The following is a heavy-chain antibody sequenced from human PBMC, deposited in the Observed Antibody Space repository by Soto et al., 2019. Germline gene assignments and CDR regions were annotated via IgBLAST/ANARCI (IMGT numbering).Heavy chain of an antibody. CDR2: IKVDSGYT. Sequence: QLQMVQSAAEVKKPGASVRVSCKAYGYPFIKYGISWIRQAPEQGLEWMGWIKVDSGYTNYAQKFQGRVTMTADTPSDTAVMELRSLRLDDTALYFCATSYDTGFDPWGQGTLVSVSS. V-gene: IGHV1-18*04. J-gene: IGHJ5*02. CDR1: GYPFIKYG. CDR3: ATSYDTGFDP. D-gene: IGHD3-9*01.